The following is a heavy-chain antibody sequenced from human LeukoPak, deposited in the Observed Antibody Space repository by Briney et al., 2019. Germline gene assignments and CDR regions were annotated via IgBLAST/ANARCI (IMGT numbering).Heavy chain of an antibody. CDR2: IYYSGST. CDR3: ARGGAVAGIEYWFDP. J-gene: IGHJ5*02. V-gene: IGHV4-59*01. CDR1: GGSISSYY. D-gene: IGHD6-19*01. Sequence: PSETLSLTCTVSGGSISSYYWSWIRQPPGKGLEWIWYIYYSGSTNYNPSLKSRVTISVDTSKNQFYLKLSSVTAADTAVYYCARGGAVAGIEYWFDPWGQGTLVTVSS.